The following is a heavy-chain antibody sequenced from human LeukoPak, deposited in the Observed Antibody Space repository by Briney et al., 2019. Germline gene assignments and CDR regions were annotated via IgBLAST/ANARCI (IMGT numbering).Heavy chain of an antibody. J-gene: IGHJ4*02. CDR1: GYTFTSYG. V-gene: IGHV1-18*01. CDR2: ISAYNGNT. D-gene: IGHD3-10*01. Sequence: ASVKVSCKASGYTFTSYGISWVRQAPGQGLEWMGWISAYNGNTNYAQKLQGRVTMTTDTSTSTAYMELRSLRSDDTAVYYCARDRDGSGSYYNPTYSVYWGQGTLVTVSS. CDR3: ARDRDGSGSYYNPTYSVY.